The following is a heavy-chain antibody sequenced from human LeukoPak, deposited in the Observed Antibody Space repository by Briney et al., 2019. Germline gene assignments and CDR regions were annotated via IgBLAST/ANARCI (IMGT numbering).Heavy chain of an antibody. CDR2: IYYSGST. J-gene: IGHJ4*02. D-gene: IGHD3-10*01. CDR3: ASQGSGSYYNVRPYYFDY. Sequence: SETLSLTCTVSGGSISNYWWSWIRQPPGKGLEWIGYIYYSGSTNYNPSLKSRVTISVDTSKNQFSLKLSSVTAADTAVYYCASQGSGSYYNVRPYYFDYWGQGTLVTVSS. CDR1: GGSISNYW. V-gene: IGHV4-59*01.